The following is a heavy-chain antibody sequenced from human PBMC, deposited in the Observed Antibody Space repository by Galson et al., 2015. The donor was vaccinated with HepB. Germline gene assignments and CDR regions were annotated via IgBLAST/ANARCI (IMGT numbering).Heavy chain of an antibody. J-gene: IGHJ3*02. V-gene: IGHV3-43*01. CDR1: GFTFDDYT. Sequence: SLRLSCAASGFTFDDYTMHWVRQAPGKGLEWVSLISWDGGSTYYADSVKGRFTISRDNSKNSLYLQMNSLRTEDTALYYCAKDMRWYDISGAFDIWGQGTMVTVSS. D-gene: IGHD3-9*01. CDR3: AKDMRWYDISGAFDI. CDR2: ISWDGGST.